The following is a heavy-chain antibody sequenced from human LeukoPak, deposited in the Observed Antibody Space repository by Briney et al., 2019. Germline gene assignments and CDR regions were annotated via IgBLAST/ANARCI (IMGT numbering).Heavy chain of an antibody. CDR3: ASSDYYDSSGYPDYFDY. J-gene: IGHJ4*02. Sequence: PGGSLRLSCAASGFTLSSYSMNWVRQAPGKGLEWVSCISSSSSYIYYADSVKGRFTISRDNAKKSLYLQMNSLRAEDTAVYYCASSDYYDSSGYPDYFDYWGQGTLVTVSS. V-gene: IGHV3-21*01. CDR1: GFTLSSYS. CDR2: ISSSSSYI. D-gene: IGHD3-22*01.